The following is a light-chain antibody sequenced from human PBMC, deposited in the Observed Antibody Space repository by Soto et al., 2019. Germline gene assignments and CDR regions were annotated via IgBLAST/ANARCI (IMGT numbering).Light chain of an antibody. J-gene: IGLJ3*02. CDR3: CSYAGSRTSWV. V-gene: IGLV2-23*01. CDR2: EGS. Sequence: QSALTQPVSVSGSPGQSITISCTGTSSDVGDYNLVSWYQQLPGKAPKLMIYEGSKRPSGVSNRFSASKSGNTASLTISGLQSEDEADYYCCSYAGSRTSWVFGVGTKLTVL. CDR1: SSDVGDYNL.